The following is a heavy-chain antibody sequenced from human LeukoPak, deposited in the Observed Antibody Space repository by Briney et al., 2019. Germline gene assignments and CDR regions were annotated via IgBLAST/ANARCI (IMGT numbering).Heavy chain of an antibody. CDR2: IYYTGRT. CDR3: AQSLGSSNWIGNWFDP. J-gene: IGHJ5*02. Sequence: SETLSLTCTVSGGSNSSSSHSWGWIRQPPGKGLEWTGSIYYTGRTYYNPSLKSRVTISVDTSKNQFSLKLSSVTAADTAVYYCAQSLGSSNWIGNWFDPWGQGTLVTVSS. D-gene: IGHD6-13*01. CDR1: GGSNSSSSHS. V-gene: IGHV4-39*01.